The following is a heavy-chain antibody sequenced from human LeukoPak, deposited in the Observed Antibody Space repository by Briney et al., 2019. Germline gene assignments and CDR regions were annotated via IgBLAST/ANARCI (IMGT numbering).Heavy chain of an antibody. CDR3: ARVVAATVPGRAYFDY. J-gene: IGHJ4*02. V-gene: IGHV1-69*05. CDR2: IIPIFGTA. CDR1: GATFTSFV. Sequence: SVKVSCKASGATFTSFVISWVRKAPGQGLKWMGRIIPIFGTANYAQKFQGRVTITTDESTSTAYMELSSLRSEDTAVYYCARVVAATVPGRAYFDYWGQGTLVTVSS. D-gene: IGHD2-15*01.